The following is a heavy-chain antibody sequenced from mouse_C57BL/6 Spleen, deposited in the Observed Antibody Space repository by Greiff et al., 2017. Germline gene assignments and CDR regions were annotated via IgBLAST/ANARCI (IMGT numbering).Heavy chain of an antibody. J-gene: IGHJ2*01. Sequence: VKLQESGAELARPGASVKLSCKASGYTFTSYGISWVKQRTGQGLEWIGEIYPRSGNTYYNEKFKGKATLTADKSSSTAYMELRSLTSEDSAVYFCAEVAHFDYWGQGTTLTVSS. CDR2: IYPRSGNT. V-gene: IGHV1-81*01. CDR1: GYTFTSYG. CDR3: AEVAHFDY. D-gene: IGHD1-1*01.